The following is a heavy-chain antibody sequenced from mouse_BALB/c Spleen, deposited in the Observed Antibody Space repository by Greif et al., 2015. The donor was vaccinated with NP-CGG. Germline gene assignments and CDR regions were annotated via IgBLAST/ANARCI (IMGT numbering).Heavy chain of an antibody. J-gene: IGHJ2*01. V-gene: IGHV5-17*02. CDR3: ARLFDY. CDR1: GFTFSSFG. Sequence: EVKVVESGGGLVQPGGSRKLSCAAPGFTFSSFGMHWVRQAPEKGLEWVAYISSGSSTIYYADTVKGRFTISRDNPKNTLFLQMTSLRSEDTAMYYCARLFDYWGQGTTLTVSS. CDR2: ISSGSSTI.